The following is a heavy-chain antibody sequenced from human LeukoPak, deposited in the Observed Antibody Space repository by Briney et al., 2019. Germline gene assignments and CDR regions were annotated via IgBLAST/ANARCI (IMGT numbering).Heavy chain of an antibody. CDR2: INPSGGST. CDR3: ASAMVRGVSYFDY. D-gene: IGHD3-10*01. V-gene: IGHV1-46*01. Sequence: ASVKVSCKASGYTFTSYYMHWVRQAPGQGLEWMGIINPSGGSTSYAQKFQGRVTMTRDTSTSTVYMELSGLRSEDTAVYYCASAMVRGVSYFDYWGQGTLVTVSS. CDR1: GYTFTSYY. J-gene: IGHJ4*02.